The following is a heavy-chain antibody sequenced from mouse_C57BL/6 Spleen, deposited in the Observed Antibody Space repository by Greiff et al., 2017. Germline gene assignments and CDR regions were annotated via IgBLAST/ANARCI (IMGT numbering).Heavy chain of an antibody. CDR2: IDPSDGDT. CDR1: GYTFTSYW. CDR3: ANNGSSLDV. V-gene: IGHV1-69*01. Sequence: QVQLQQPGAELVMPGASVKLSCKASGYTFTSYWMHWVKQRPGQGLEWIGEIDPSDGDTNYNQKFKGKTTLTVDKSSSTAYMQLSSLTSEDSAVYYCANNGSSLDVWGTGTTVTVSS. D-gene: IGHD1-1*01. J-gene: IGHJ1*03.